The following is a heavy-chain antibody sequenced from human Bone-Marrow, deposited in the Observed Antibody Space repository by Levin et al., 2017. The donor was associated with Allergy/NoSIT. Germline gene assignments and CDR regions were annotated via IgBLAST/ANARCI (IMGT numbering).Heavy chain of an antibody. J-gene: IGHJ4*02. V-gene: IGHV2-5*02. CDR1: GFSLSSTGVG. Sequence: NVSGPTLVKPTQTLTLTCTFSGFSLSSTGVGVGWIRQPPGKALEWLAFIYWDDDKRYSPSLKSRLTITKDTSKNQVVLTVTNMDPVDTATYYCTRCTGNYVALGKFDYWGQGTLVTVSS. CDR2: IYWDDDK. CDR3: TRCTGNYVALGKFDY. D-gene: IGHD3-9*01.